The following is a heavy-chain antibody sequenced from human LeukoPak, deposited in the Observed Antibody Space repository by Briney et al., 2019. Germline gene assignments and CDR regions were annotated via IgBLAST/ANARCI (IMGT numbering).Heavy chain of an antibody. CDR2: IIPILGIA. Sequence: ASVKVSCKTSGYTFDSYGISWVRQAPGQGLEWMGRIIPILGIANYAQKFQGRVTITADKSTSTAYMELSSLRSEDTAVYYCARDILTGSYGMDVWGQGTTVTVSS. CDR1: GYTFDSYG. J-gene: IGHJ6*02. D-gene: IGHD3-9*01. CDR3: ARDILTGSYGMDV. V-gene: IGHV1-69*04.